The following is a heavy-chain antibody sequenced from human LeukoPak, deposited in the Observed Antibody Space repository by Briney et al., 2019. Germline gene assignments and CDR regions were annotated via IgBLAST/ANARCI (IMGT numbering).Heavy chain of an antibody. Sequence: ASVKVSCKASGYTFTSYDINWVRQATGQGLEWMGWMNPNSGNTGYAQKFQGRVTITRNTSISTAYMELSSLRSEDTAVYYCARGRVAIKFTFDYWGQGTLVTVSS. V-gene: IGHV1-8*03. CDR3: ARGRVAIKFTFDY. CDR2: MNPNSGNT. CDR1: GYTFTSYD. D-gene: IGHD2-15*01. J-gene: IGHJ4*02.